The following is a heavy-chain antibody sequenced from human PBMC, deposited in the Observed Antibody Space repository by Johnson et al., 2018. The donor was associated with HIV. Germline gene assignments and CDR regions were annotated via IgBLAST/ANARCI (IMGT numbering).Heavy chain of an antibody. V-gene: IGHV3-30*18. CDR2: ISYDGSNK. CDR1: GFTFNSYG. J-gene: IGHJ3*02. CDR3: AKGREWELLGGAFDI. D-gene: IGHD1-26*01. Sequence: QVQLVESGGGVVQPGRSLRLSCAASGFTFNSYGMHWVRQAPGKGLEWVAVISYDGSNKYYADSVKGRFTISRDNSKNTLYLQMNSLRAEDTAVYYCAKGREWELLGGAFDIWGQGTVVTVSS.